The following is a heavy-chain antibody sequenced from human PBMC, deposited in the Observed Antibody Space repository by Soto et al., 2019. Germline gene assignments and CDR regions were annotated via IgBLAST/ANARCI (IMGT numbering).Heavy chain of an antibody. CDR1: CGSFSGYY. J-gene: IGHJ5*02. V-gene: IGHV4-34*01. D-gene: IGHD2-15*01. CDR2: INHSGST. Sequence: SETLSLTCAVYCGSFSGYYWSWIRQPPGKGLEWIGEINHSGSTNYNPSLKSRVTISVDTSKNQFSLKLSSVTAADTAVYYCARGSLGYCSGGSCYKNWFDPWGQGTLVTVSS. CDR3: ARGSLGYCSGGSCYKNWFDP.